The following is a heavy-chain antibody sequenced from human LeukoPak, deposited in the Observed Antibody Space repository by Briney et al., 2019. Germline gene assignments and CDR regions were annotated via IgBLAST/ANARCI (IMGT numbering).Heavy chain of an antibody. CDR3: AKERRGATTPNPHY. CDR2: ISSDGSDK. D-gene: IGHD1-26*01. Sequence: PGGSLRHSCAASGFTFSTYGMHWVRQAPGKGLEWVAVISSDGSDKYYTDSVKGRFTISRDNSKNTLYLQMSSLRADDTALYYCAKERRGATTPNPHYWGQGTLVTVSS. J-gene: IGHJ4*02. V-gene: IGHV3-30*18. CDR1: GFTFSTYG.